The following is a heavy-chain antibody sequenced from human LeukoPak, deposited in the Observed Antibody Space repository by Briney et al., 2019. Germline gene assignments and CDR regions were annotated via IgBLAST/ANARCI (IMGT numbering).Heavy chain of an antibody. CDR3: ARGGGYYANWFDP. CDR1: GVSISSYY. Sequence: SETLSLTCTVSGVSISSYYWSWIRQPPGKGLEWIGYIYYSGSTNYNPSLKSRVTISVDRSKNQFSLKLSSVTAADTAVYYCARGGGYYANWFDPWGQGTLVTVSS. D-gene: IGHD3-22*01. V-gene: IGHV4-59*12. CDR2: IYYSGST. J-gene: IGHJ5*02.